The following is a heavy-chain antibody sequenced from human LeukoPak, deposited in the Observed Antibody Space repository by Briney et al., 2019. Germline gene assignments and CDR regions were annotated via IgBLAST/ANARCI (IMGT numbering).Heavy chain of an antibody. CDR3: ASRGYRGYDPGREFDY. Sequence: GGSLRLSCAASGFTFSTYWMTWVRQAPGKGLEWVANIKQDGSEKYYVDSVKGRFTLSRDNAKNSLFLQMNSLRAEDTAVYYCASRGYRGYDPGREFDYWGQGTLVTVSS. D-gene: IGHD5-12*01. J-gene: IGHJ4*02. V-gene: IGHV3-7*01. CDR1: GFTFSTYW. CDR2: IKQDGSEK.